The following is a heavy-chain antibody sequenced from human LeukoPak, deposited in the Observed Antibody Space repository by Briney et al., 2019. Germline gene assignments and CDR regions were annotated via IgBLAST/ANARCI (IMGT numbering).Heavy chain of an antibody. CDR1: GYTFTDYY. CDR3: ATVVVLGEPNGAFDI. CDR2: INPNSGGA. D-gene: IGHD3-10*01. V-gene: IGHV1-2*02. Sequence: ASVTVSCTTSGYTFTDYYIHWVRQAPGQGLEWMGWINPNSGGANYAQKFEGRVSMTRDTSITTAYMELSRMRSDDTAVYYCATVVVLGEPNGAFDIWGQGTMVTVSS. J-gene: IGHJ3*02.